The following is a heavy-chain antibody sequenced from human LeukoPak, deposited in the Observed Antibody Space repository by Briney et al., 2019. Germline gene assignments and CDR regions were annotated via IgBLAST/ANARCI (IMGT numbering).Heavy chain of an antibody. D-gene: IGHD5-12*01. CDR3: AREAGGGYSGYETAFDY. V-gene: IGHV3-11*06. J-gene: IGHJ4*02. CDR2: ISSSSSYT. Sequence: KTGGSLRLSCAASGFTLSDYYMNWIRQAPGKGLEWVSYISSSSSYTNYADSVKGRFTISRDNAKNSLYLQMNSLRAEDTAVYYCAREAGGGYSGYETAFDYWGQGTLVTVSS. CDR1: GFTLSDYY.